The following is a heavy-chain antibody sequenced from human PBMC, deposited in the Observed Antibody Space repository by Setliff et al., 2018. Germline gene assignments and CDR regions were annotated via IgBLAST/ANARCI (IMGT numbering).Heavy chain of an antibody. D-gene: IGHD4-17*01. CDR2: VHGYTGDT. J-gene: IGHJ4*02. CDR1: GYTFTTYA. Sequence: ASVKVSCKASGYTFTTYAINWVRQAPGQGLEWMGWVHGYTGDTNYAQNLQGRVTMTTDTSTSTVYMEIRSLRSDDTAVYYCARGNYGDPDYWGQGTLVT. CDR3: ARGNYGDPDY. V-gene: IGHV1-18*01.